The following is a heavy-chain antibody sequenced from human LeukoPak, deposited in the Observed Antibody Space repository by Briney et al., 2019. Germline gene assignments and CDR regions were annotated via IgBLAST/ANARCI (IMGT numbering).Heavy chain of an antibody. CDR2: IKDDGSEK. CDR3: ARRGITISGVLVYHYSGLDV. Sequence: GGSLRLSCAGSGFTFSSHWMNWVRQVPGKGLEWVASIKDDGSEKHFLDSVNGRFAISRDNAKNSLYLQMSSLRAEDTAVYYCARRGITISGVLVYHYSGLDVWGQGTTVTVSS. V-gene: IGHV3-7*02. J-gene: IGHJ6*02. D-gene: IGHD3-3*01. CDR1: GFTFSSHW.